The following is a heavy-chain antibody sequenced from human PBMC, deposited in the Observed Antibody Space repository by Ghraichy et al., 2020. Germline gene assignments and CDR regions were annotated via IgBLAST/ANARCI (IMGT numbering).Heavy chain of an antibody. Sequence: GGSLRLSCAASGFTFSSYGMHWVRQAPGKGLEWVAVISYDGSNKYYADSVKGRFTISRDNSKNTLYLQMNSLRAEDTAVYYCAKDLGAARLVYWFDPWGQGTLVTVSS. V-gene: IGHV3-30*18. D-gene: IGHD6-6*01. J-gene: IGHJ5*02. CDR3: AKDLGAARLVYWFDP. CDR2: ISYDGSNK. CDR1: GFTFSSYG.